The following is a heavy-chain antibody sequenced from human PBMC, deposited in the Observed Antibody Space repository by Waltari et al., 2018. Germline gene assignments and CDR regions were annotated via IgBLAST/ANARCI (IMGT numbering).Heavy chain of an antibody. D-gene: IGHD1-26*01. CDR1: GGSFGTYG. CDR2: IIPIFGTP. CDR3: AKRIVGGPFDV. Sequence: QVHLVQSGAEVRKPGSSVKVSCEASGGSFGTYGISWVRQAPGQGLEGMAGIIPIFGTPNYAQKFQGRVTVAADELTTTVYMELSSLRSDDTAVYFCAKRIVGGPFDVWGQGTMVTVSS. J-gene: IGHJ3*01. V-gene: IGHV1-69*12.